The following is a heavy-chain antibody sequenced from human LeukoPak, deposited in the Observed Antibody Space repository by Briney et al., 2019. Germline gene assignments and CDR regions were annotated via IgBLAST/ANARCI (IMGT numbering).Heavy chain of an antibody. CDR3: ASLGGLRYFDWYPLDFDY. V-gene: IGHV3-30*04. D-gene: IGHD3-9*01. CDR1: GFTFSSYA. CDR2: ISYDGSNK. J-gene: IGHJ4*02. Sequence: PGGSLRLSCAASGFTFSSYAMHWVHQAPGKGLEWVAVISYDGSNKYYADSVKGRFTISRDNSKNTLYLQMNSLRAEDTAVYYCASLGGLRYFDWYPLDFDYWGQGTLVTVSS.